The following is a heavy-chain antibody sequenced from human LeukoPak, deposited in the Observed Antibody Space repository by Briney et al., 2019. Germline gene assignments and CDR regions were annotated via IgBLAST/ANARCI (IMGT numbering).Heavy chain of an antibody. Sequence: SETLSLTCTVSGGSISSSSYYWGWIRQPPGKGLEWIGSIYYSGSTYYNPSLKSRVTISVDTSMNQFSLKLSSVTAADTAVYYCARLGGWEHQLVDDGYWGQGTLVTVSS. J-gene: IGHJ4*02. V-gene: IGHV4-39*01. CDR3: ARLGGWEHQLVDDGY. CDR2: IYYSGST. CDR1: GGSISSSSYY. D-gene: IGHD6-6*01.